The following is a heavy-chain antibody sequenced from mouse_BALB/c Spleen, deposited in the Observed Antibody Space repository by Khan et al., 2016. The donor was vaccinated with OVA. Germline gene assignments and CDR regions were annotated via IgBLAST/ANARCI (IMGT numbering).Heavy chain of an antibody. D-gene: IGHD1-2*01. CDR2: ISYSGST. Sequence: EEGPGMVKHVKSFSINCTVTGYSINSGYGWNWIRQFPGNKLEWMGYISYSGSTNYNPSLKSRISITRDTSKNQFFLQLNSVTTEDTATYYCARTARIKYWGQGTTLTVSS. CDR1: GYSINSGYG. CDR3: ARTARIKY. V-gene: IGHV3-2*02. J-gene: IGHJ2*01.